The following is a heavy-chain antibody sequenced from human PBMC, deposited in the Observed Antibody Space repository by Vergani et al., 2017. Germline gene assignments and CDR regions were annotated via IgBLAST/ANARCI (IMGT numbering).Heavy chain of an antibody. CDR1: GGTFSSYA. Sequence: QVQLVQSGAEVKKPGSSVKVSCKASGGTFSSYAISWVRQAPGQGLEWMGGIIPIFGTANYAQKFQGRVTITADESTSTAYMELSSLKASDTAMYYCARHRGWGLVVVAATPWYYYYGMDVWGQGTTVTVSS. J-gene: IGHJ6*02. CDR3: ARHRGWGLVVVAATPWYYYYGMDV. D-gene: IGHD2-15*01. CDR2: IIPIFGTA. V-gene: IGHV1-69*01.